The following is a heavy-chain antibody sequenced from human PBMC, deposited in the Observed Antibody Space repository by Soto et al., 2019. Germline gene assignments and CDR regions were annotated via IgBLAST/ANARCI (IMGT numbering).Heavy chain of an antibody. J-gene: IGHJ6*03. V-gene: IGHV3-9*03. CDR2: ISWNSGSL. Sequence: GGSLRLSCAASGFTFDDYAMHWVRQAPGKCLEWVSGISWNSGSLGYADSVKGRITISRDNAKNSLYLQMNSLRAEDMALYYCAKDMGGEYYYYYMYVWGKGTTVTVSS. CDR3: AKDMGGEYYYYYMYV. CDR1: GFTFDDYA. D-gene: IGHD3-16*01.